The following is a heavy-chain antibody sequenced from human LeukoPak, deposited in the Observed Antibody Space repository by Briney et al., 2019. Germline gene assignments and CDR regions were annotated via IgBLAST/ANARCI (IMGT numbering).Heavy chain of an antibody. D-gene: IGHD3-10*02. CDR1: GYTFTSYD. CDR2: MNPSSGNT. J-gene: IGHJ6*02. V-gene: IGHV1-8*01. CDR3: ARGPVEAVFGVSTED. Sequence: ASVKVSCKASGYTFTSYDINWVRQATGQGLEWMGWMNPSSGNTGYAQKFQGRVSMTRDTSISAAYMELSSLRSEDTAVYYCARGPVEAVFGVSTEDWGQGTTVTVSS.